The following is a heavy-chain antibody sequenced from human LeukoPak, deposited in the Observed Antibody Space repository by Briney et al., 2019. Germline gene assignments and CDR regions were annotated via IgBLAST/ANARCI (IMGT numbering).Heavy chain of an antibody. J-gene: IGHJ4*02. Sequence: GASVKVSCKASAYTFTGYYMHWVRQAPGQGLEWMGWINPNSGGTNYAQKFQGRVTMTRDTSISTAYMELSRLRSDVTAVYYCARSMRGIAAAGTIPYDYWGQGTLVTVSS. D-gene: IGHD6-13*01. CDR2: INPNSGGT. CDR1: AYTFTGYY. CDR3: ARSMRGIAAAGTIPYDY. V-gene: IGHV1-2*02.